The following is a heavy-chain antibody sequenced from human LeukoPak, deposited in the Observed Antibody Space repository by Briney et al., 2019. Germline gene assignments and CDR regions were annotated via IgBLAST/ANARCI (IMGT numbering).Heavy chain of an antibody. D-gene: IGHD2-2*03. CDR1: GFTFSSYA. V-gene: IGHV3-23*01. CDR2: ISGSGGST. CDR3: AKSLDIVVVPAAVRAFDI. J-gene: IGHJ3*02. Sequence: PGGSLRLSCAASGFTFSSYAMSWVRQAPGKGLEWVSAISGSGGSTYYADSVKGRFTISRDNSKNTLYLQMNSLRAEDTAVYYCAKSLDIVVVPAAVRAFDIWGQGTMVTVSS.